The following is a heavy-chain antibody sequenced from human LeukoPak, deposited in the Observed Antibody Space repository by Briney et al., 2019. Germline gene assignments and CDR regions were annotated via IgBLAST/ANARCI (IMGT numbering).Heavy chain of an antibody. D-gene: IGHD6-13*01. J-gene: IGHJ6*03. Sequence: PGRSLRLSCAASGFTFSSYGMHWVRQAPGKGLEWVAVISYDGSNKYYADSVKGRFTISRDNSKNTLYLQMNSLRAEDTAVYYCATPLFGHSIAAVSSWYVNYMDVWGKGTTVTVSS. CDR2: ISYDGSNK. CDR1: GFTFSSYG. V-gene: IGHV3-30*03. CDR3: ATPLFGHSIAAVSSWYVNYMDV.